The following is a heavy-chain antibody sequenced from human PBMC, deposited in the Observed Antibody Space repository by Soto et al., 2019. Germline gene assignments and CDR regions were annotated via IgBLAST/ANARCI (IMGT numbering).Heavy chain of an antibody. D-gene: IGHD4-17*01. V-gene: IGHV3-48*02. Sequence: GGSLRLSCAASGFTFSSYSMNWVRQAPGKGLEWVSYISSSSSTIYYADSVEGRFTISRDNGKNSLYLQMNSLRDEDTAVYFCATDYGGNPDLFDYWGQGTLVTVS. CDR2: ISSSSSTI. CDR1: GFTFSSYS. CDR3: ATDYGGNPDLFDY. J-gene: IGHJ4*02.